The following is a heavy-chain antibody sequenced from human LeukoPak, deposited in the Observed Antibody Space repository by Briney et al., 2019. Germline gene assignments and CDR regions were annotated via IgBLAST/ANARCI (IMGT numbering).Heavy chain of an antibody. CDR3: AKGGASSSWSPLDY. CDR2: ISWDGGST. CDR1: GFTFDDYT. Sequence: GGSLRLSCAASGFTFDDYTMHWVRQAPGKGLEWVSLISWDGGSTYYADSVKGRFTISRDNSKNSLYLQMNGLRTEDTALYYCAKGGASSSWSPLDYWGQGTLVTVSS. D-gene: IGHD6-13*01. V-gene: IGHV3-43*01. J-gene: IGHJ4*02.